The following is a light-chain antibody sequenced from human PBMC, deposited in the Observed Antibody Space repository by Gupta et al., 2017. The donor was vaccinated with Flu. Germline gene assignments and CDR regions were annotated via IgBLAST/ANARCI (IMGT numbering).Light chain of an antibody. CDR3: QQYDSYPPT. CDR1: QGISSY. V-gene: IGKV1-8*01. Sequence: AIRMTQSPSSFSASTGDRVTITCRASQGISSYLAWYQQKPGKAPKLLIYAASTLQSGVQSRFSGSGSGTDFTLTISCLQSEDFATYYCQQYDSYPPTFGQGTKVEIK. J-gene: IGKJ1*01. CDR2: AAS.